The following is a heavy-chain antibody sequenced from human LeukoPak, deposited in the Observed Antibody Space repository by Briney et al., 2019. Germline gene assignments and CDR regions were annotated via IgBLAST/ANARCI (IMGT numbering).Heavy chain of an antibody. CDR3: AKSREEIRGLDAFDI. Sequence: SQTLSLTCSVSGGSISSDEYCWHWLRQHPGKGLEWIGYIYYSGSTYYNPSLKSRVALSVDTSKNQFSLKLSSLTAADTAVYYCAKSREEIRGLDAFDIWGQGTMVTVSS. CDR2: IYYSGST. D-gene: IGHD5-24*01. V-gene: IGHV4-31*03. J-gene: IGHJ3*02. CDR1: GGSISSDEYC.